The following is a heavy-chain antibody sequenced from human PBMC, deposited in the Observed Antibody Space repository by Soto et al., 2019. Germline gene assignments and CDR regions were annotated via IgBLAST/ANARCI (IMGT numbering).Heavy chain of an antibody. CDR3: ASYPLGIAAAGTENYYYYYYMDV. CDR1: GFTFSSYS. CDR2: ISSSSSYI. J-gene: IGHJ6*03. Sequence: GGSLRLSCAASGFTFSSYSMNWVRQAPGKGLEWVSSISSSSSYIYYADSVKGRFTISRDNAKNSLYLQMNSLRAEDTAVYYCASYPLGIAAAGTENYYYYYYMDVWGKGTTVTVSS. D-gene: IGHD6-13*01. V-gene: IGHV3-21*01.